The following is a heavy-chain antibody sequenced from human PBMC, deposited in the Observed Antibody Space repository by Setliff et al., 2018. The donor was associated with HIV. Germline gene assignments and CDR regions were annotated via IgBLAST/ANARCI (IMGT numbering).Heavy chain of an antibody. CDR1: GYTFDAKY. Sequence: GPVKVSCKTSGYTFDAKYIHWARQAPGQGLEWMGWINPNSGGTNYARKFQGRVTMTRDTSISTAYMELNSLRSDDTAVYYCATAGGRSWFDPWGPGTLVTVSS. CDR3: ATAGGRSWFDP. CDR2: INPNSGGT. D-gene: IGHD3-16*01. J-gene: IGHJ5*02. V-gene: IGHV1-2*02.